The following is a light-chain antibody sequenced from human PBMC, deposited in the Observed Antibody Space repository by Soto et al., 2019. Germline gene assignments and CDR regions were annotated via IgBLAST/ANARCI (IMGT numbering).Light chain of an antibody. V-gene: IGKV3-11*01. CDR1: QSVRNNY. J-gene: IGKJ5*01. CDR2: DAS. Sequence: ETVLTQSPGTLSLSPGERATLSCRASQSVRNNYLAWYQQKPGQAPRLLIYDASTRATGIPARFSGSGSETDFTLTITSLEPEDFAVYYCQQRNNWPPITFGQGTRLEIK. CDR3: QQRNNWPPIT.